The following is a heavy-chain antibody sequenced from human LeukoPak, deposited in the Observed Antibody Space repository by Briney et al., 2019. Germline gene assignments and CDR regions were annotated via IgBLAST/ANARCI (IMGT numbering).Heavy chain of an antibody. CDR2: IYYTGTT. D-gene: IGHD2-2*01. V-gene: IGHV4-59*11. Sequence: PSETLSLTCTVGGGSLSGHYWGWIRQPPGKGLELVGHIYYTGTTSYNPSPNSRVTITLDTSRNQFSLRLTSVIAADTAVYYCARFSWGCSTASCYLTNWGQGALVTVSS. J-gene: IGHJ4*02. CDR3: ARFSWGCSTASCYLTN. CDR1: GGSLSGHY.